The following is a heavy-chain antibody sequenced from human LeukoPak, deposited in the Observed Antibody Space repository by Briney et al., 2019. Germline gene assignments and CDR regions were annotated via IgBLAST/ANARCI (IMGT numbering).Heavy chain of an antibody. Sequence: PGGSLRLSCAASGCTVSSNYMSWVRQAPGTGLERVSVIDSGGSTYYADPVKGRFTISRDNSKNTLYLQMNTLRAEDTAVYYCARSAAGGNDPHFDYWGQGTLVTVSS. D-gene: IGHD4-23*01. CDR3: ARSAAGGNDPHFDY. CDR1: GCTVSSNY. J-gene: IGHJ4*02. CDR2: IDSGGST. V-gene: IGHV3-53*01.